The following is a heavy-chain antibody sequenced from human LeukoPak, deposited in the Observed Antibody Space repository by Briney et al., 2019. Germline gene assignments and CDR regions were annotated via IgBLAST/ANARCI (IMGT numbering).Heavy chain of an antibody. CDR3: ARGSVTARLGEMVY. Sequence: PGGSLRLSCAASGFTFSSYGMHWVRQAPGKGLEWVAVISYDGSNKYYADSVKGRFTISRDNSKNTLYLQMNSLRAEDTAVYYCARGSVTARLGEMVYWGQGTLVTVSS. CDR1: GFTFSSYG. J-gene: IGHJ4*02. CDR2: ISYDGSNK. V-gene: IGHV3-30*03. D-gene: IGHD6-6*01.